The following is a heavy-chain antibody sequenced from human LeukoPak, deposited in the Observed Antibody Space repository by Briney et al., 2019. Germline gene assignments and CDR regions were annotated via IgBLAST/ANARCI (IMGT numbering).Heavy chain of an antibody. D-gene: IGHD6-6*01. CDR2: IYPGDSDT. Sequence: GESLKISCKGSGYSFTNYWIGWVRQMPGKGLGWMGIIYPGDSDTRYSPSFQGQVTISADKSINTAYLQWSSLKASDTAMYYCARTKQLVGVDFDYWGQGTLVTVSS. CDR3: ARTKQLVGVDFDY. J-gene: IGHJ4*02. V-gene: IGHV5-51*01. CDR1: GYSFTNYW.